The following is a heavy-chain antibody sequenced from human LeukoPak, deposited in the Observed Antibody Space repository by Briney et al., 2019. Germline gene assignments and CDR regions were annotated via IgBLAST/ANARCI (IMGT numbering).Heavy chain of an antibody. J-gene: IGHJ4*02. D-gene: IGHD6-13*01. CDR1: GGTFSSYA. CDR2: IIPIFGTA. CDR3: ATLWLAAGGLLASFDY. V-gene: IGHV1-69*13. Sequence: SVKVSCKASGGTFSSYAISWVRQAPAQGHELMGGIIPIFGTANYAQKFQGRVTITADESTSTAYMELISLRSEDTAVYYCATLWLAAGGLLASFDYWGQGTLVTVSS.